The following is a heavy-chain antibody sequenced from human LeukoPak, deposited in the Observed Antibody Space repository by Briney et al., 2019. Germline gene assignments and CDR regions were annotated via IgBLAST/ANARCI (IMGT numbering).Heavy chain of an antibody. J-gene: IGHJ4*02. CDR3: ASGELGYCSGGSCYPEFDY. D-gene: IGHD2-15*01. CDR1: SGSISSYY. Sequence: PSETLSLTCTVSSGSISSYYCSWIRQPPGKGLEWIGYIYYSGSTNYNPSLKSRVTISVDTSKNQFSLKLSSVTAADTAVYYCASGELGYCSGGSCYPEFDYWGQGTLVTVSS. CDR2: IYYSGST. V-gene: IGHV4-59*01.